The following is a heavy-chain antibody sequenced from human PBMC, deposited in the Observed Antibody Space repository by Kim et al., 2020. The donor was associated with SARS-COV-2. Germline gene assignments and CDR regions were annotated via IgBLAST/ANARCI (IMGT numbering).Heavy chain of an antibody. J-gene: IGHJ4*02. Sequence: PSLKSRVPLSVDTSKNQFSLKLSSVTAADTAVYYCARPYGDYGRGYFDYWGQGTLVTVAS. V-gene: IGHV4-39*01. CDR3: ARPYGDYGRGYFDY. D-gene: IGHD4-17*01.